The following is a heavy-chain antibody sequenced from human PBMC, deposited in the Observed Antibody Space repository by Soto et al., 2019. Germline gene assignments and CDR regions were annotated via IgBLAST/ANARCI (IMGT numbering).Heavy chain of an antibody. Sequence: QVQLVQSGAEVKKPGSSVKVSCKASGGTFSSYAISWVRQAPGQGLEWMGGIIPIFGTANYAQKCQGRVTITADESTSTAYMELSSVRSEDTAVYYCATQGNLVVPAAIRSHYGMDVWGQGTTVTVSS. CDR2: IIPIFGTA. D-gene: IGHD2-2*01. CDR3: ATQGNLVVPAAIRSHYGMDV. J-gene: IGHJ6*02. V-gene: IGHV1-69*01. CDR1: GGTFSSYA.